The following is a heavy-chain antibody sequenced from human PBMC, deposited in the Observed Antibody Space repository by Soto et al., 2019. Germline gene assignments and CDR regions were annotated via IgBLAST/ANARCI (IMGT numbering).Heavy chain of an antibody. CDR3: AKEKAYSSGWDGMDV. Sequence: EVQLLESGGGLVQPGGSLRLSCAASGFTFSSYAMSWVRQAPGKGLEWVSAISGSGISTYYADSVKGRFTITRDKSKITLYLQMNSLRAEDTAVYYCAKEKAYSSGWDGMDVWGQGTAVTVSS. CDR2: ISGSGIST. D-gene: IGHD6-19*01. CDR1: GFTFSSYA. J-gene: IGHJ6*02. V-gene: IGHV3-23*01.